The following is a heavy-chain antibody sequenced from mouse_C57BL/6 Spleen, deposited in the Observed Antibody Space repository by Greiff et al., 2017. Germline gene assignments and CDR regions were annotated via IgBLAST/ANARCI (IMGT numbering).Heavy chain of an antibody. CDR2: ISSGGDYI. Sequence: DVQLVESGEGLVKPGGSLKLSCAASGFTFSSYAMSWVRQTPEKRLEWVAYISSGGDYIYYADTVRGRFTISRDNARNTLYLQMSSLKSEDTAMYYCTRGDSSYDYWGQGTTLTVSS. V-gene: IGHV5-9-1*02. CDR1: GFTFSSYA. J-gene: IGHJ2*01. CDR3: TRGDSSYDY. D-gene: IGHD1-1*01.